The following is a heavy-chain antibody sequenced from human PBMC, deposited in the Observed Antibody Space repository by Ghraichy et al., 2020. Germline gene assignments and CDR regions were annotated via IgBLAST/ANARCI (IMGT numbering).Heavy chain of an antibody. CDR3: ASDYDPASGWYYFDF. Sequence: GGSLRLSCAASGFTFSNYGMHWVRQAPGKGLEWVAVIWSDGSHKYYADSVKGRFTISRDNSKNTLYLQMDSLRADDTSMYYCASDYDPASGWYYFDFWGQGTLVTVSS. J-gene: IGHJ4*02. D-gene: IGHD6-19*01. CDR1: GFTFSNYG. V-gene: IGHV3-33*01. CDR2: IWSDGSHK.